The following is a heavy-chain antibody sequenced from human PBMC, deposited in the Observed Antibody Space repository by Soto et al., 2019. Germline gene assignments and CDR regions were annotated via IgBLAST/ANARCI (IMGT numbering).Heavy chain of an antibody. CDR3: AKDAVYNDGLWLMDH. V-gene: IGHV3-23*05. CDR1: GLPHSNFA. D-gene: IGHD2-21*01. CDR2: IYGSGRGI. J-gene: IGHJ4*02. Sequence: GGSLRLSCTASGLPHSNFAMMWVRQAPGKGLECVSGIYGSGRGIEYADSVKGRFTISRDNSKNTVYPQMTDLRADDTAVYYCAKDAVYNDGLWLMDHWGQGTQVTVPQ.